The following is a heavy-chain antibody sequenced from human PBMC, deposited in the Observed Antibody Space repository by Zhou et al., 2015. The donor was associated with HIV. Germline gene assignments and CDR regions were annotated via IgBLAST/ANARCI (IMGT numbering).Heavy chain of an antibody. Sequence: QVQLVQSGAEVKKPGASVKIFCKASGYTFTKFYMHWVRQAPGQGLEWMGIINPRSGSASYPQKFQGRVTMTRDTSTSTVYMELSSLRSDDTAVYFCARRGDSCRSASCYGFDFWGQGTLVTVSS. CDR2: INPRSGSA. V-gene: IGHV1-46*01. CDR3: ARRGDSCRSASCYGFDF. J-gene: IGHJ4*02. D-gene: IGHD2-2*01. CDR1: GYTFTKFY.